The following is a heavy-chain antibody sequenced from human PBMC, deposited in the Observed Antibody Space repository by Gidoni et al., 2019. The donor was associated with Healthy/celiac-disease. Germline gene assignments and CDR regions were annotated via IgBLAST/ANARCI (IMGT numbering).Heavy chain of an antibody. Sequence: QVQLVEAGGGVVQPGRSLGLSCAASGFTFSSYGMHWVRQAPGKGLEWVAVISYDGSNKYYADSVKGRFTISRDNSKNTLYLQMNSLRAEDTAVYYCAKAQRKSGSYSPAGYWGQGTLVTVSS. J-gene: IGHJ4*02. CDR1: GFTFSSYG. V-gene: IGHV3-30*18. CDR2: ISYDGSNK. D-gene: IGHD1-26*01. CDR3: AKAQRKSGSYSPAGY.